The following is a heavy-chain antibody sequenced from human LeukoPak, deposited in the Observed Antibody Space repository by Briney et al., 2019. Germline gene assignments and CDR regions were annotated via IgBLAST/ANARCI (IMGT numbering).Heavy chain of an antibody. CDR3: ARHTYYYDSSGYYGHGDAFDI. Sequence: GESLKISCKGSGYRFTSYWISWVRPMPGKGLEWMGRIDSSDSYTNYSPSFQGHVTISADKSISTAYLQWSSLKASDTAMYYCARHTYYYDSSGYYGHGDAFDIWGQGTMVTVSS. D-gene: IGHD3-22*01. V-gene: IGHV5-10-1*01. CDR1: GYRFTSYW. J-gene: IGHJ3*02. CDR2: IDSSDSYT.